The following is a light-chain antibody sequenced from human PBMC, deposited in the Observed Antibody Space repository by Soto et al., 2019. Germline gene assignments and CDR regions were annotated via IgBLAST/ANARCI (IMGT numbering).Light chain of an antibody. Sequence: QSALTQPASVSGSPGQSITISCTGTSSDVGGYNYVSWYQQHPGKAPKLMIYEVSNRPSGVSNRFSGSKSGNTASLTISGLQAEDEADYYCSSYTGTSTPYVFGTGTNVTAL. V-gene: IGLV2-14*01. CDR1: SSDVGGYNY. CDR3: SSYTGTSTPYV. CDR2: EVS. J-gene: IGLJ1*01.